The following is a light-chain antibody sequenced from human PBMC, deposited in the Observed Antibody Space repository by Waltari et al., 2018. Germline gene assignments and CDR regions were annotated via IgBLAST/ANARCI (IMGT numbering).Light chain of an antibody. J-gene: IGKJ4*01. CDR2: AAY. CDR3: QQSYSSPLT. V-gene: IGKV1-39*01. CDR1: QSINTY. Sequence: DIQMTQSPSSLSASVGDRVTITCRESQSINTYLNWYQQKPGKAPKLLIYAAYSLQSGVPSRFSGSGSGTDFTLTISSLQPEDFATYYCQQSYSSPLTFGGGTKVEI.